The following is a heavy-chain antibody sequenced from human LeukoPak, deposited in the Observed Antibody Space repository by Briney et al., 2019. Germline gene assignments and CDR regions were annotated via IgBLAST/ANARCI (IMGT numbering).Heavy chain of an antibody. Sequence: ASVKVSCKASGYTFTGYYMHWVRQAPGQGLEWMGIINPSGGSTSYAQKFQGRVTMTRDTSTSTVYMELSSLRSEDTAVYYCARGRAPRIAAAGPGYWGQGTLVTVSS. J-gene: IGHJ4*02. V-gene: IGHV1-46*01. D-gene: IGHD6-13*01. CDR2: INPSGGST. CDR3: ARGRAPRIAAAGPGY. CDR1: GYTFTGYY.